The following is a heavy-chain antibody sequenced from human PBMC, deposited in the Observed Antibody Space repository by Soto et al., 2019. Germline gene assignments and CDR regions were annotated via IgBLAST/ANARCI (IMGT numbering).Heavy chain of an antibody. CDR1: GGTFSSYA. D-gene: IGHD2-2*01. Sequence: SVQVTCKASGGTFSSYAISWVRQAPGQGLEWMGGIIPIFGTANYAQKFQGRATITADESTSTAYMELSSLRSEDTAVYYCARDLCSSTSCRRYFDYWGQGTLVTVSS. CDR3: ARDLCSSTSCRRYFDY. J-gene: IGHJ4*02. CDR2: IIPIFGTA. V-gene: IGHV1-69*13.